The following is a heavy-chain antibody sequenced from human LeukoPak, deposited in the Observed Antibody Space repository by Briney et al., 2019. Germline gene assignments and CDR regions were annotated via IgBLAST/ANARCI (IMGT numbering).Heavy chain of an antibody. Sequence: GGSLRLSCAASGFTFSSYSLNWLRQAPGEGLEWVSYISSSSGTIYYADSVKGRFIISRDNAKNSLSLQMNSLRAEDTAVYYCIVLAVAGTFGFDYWGQGTLVTVSS. CDR2: ISSSSGTI. V-gene: IGHV3-48*01. J-gene: IGHJ4*02. CDR3: IVLAVAGTFGFDY. D-gene: IGHD6-19*01. CDR1: GFTFSSYS.